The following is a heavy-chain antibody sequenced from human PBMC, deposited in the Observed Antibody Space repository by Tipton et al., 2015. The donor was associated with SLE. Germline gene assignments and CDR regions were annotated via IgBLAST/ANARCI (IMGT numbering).Heavy chain of an antibody. CDR1: VGSFSGYY. J-gene: IGHJ3*02. Sequence: TLSLTCAVYVGSFSGYYWSWIRQPPGKGLERIGEINHSGSTNYNPALKSRVTISVDTSNNHFSLKLSSVTAADTAVYYGARYDFWSGSYDAFDIWGQGTVVTVSS. D-gene: IGHD3-3*01. V-gene: IGHV4-34*01. CDR2: INHSGST. CDR3: ARYDFWSGSYDAFDI.